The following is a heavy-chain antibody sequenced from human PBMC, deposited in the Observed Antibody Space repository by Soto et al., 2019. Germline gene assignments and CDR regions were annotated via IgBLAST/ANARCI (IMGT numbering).Heavy chain of an antibody. CDR2: IYYLGRT. J-gene: IGHJ4*02. D-gene: IGHD1-26*01. V-gene: IGHV4-59*01. Sequence: PSETLSLTCSVDSISTYYWNWIRQPPGKGLEWIGYIYYLGRTNYNPSLRSRVTTSIDTAKNQFSLKLTSVTAADTAVYYCARDPVGVTHFDYWGQGALVTVS. CDR3: ARDPVGVTHFDY. CDR1: DSISTYY.